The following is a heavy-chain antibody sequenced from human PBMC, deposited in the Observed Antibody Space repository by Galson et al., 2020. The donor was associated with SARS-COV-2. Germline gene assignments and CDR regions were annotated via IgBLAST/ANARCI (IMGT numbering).Heavy chain of an antibody. CDR3: TRGQVGNAFDI. Sequence: GSVGDTYYLGSVKGRFIISRDNAKSSLYLQMNSLTAGDTAIYYCTRGQVGNAFDIWGQGTLVTVSS. D-gene: IGHD1-26*01. CDR2: GSVGDT. V-gene: IGHV3-13*01. J-gene: IGHJ3*02.